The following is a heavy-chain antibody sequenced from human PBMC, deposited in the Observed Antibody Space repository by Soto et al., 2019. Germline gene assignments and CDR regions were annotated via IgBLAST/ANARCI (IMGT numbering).Heavy chain of an antibody. CDR3: AKGAVGARSHYYGMDV. Sequence: GGSLRLSCAASGFTFSSYAMSWVRQAPGKGLEWVSAISGSGGSTYYADSVKGRFTISRDNSKNTLYLQMNSLRAEDTAVYYCAKGAVGARSHYYGMDVWGQGTTVTVSS. D-gene: IGHD1-26*01. J-gene: IGHJ6*02. V-gene: IGHV3-23*01. CDR2: ISGSGGST. CDR1: GFTFSSYA.